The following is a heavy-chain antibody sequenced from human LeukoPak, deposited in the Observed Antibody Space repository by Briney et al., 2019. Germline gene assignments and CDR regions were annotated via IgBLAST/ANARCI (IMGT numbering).Heavy chain of an antibody. CDR1: GFTFSTYG. CDR3: ARAVGPFDF. V-gene: IGHV3-33*01. J-gene: IGHJ3*01. Sequence: PGGSPRLSCAASGFTFSTYGMHWVRQAPGKGLEWVAVIWYDGSIKYYGDSVKGRFTISRDNSKNTLYLQMNSLRAEDTAMYYRARAVGPFDFWGPGTLVIVSS. CDR2: IWYDGSIK.